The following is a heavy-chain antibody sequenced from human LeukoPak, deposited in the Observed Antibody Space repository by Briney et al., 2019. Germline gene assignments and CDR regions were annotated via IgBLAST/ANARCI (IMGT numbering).Heavy chain of an antibody. Sequence: GALRLSCAASGFTFSSYSMNWVRQAPGKGLEWVSSISGSSYYIYYADSVKGRFTISRDNAKNSLYLQMNSLRAEDTAVYYSVGELLPYYGMDVWGQGTTVTVSS. CDR2: ISGSSYYI. CDR1: GFTFSSYS. J-gene: IGHJ6*02. CDR3: VGELLPYYGMDV. D-gene: IGHD3-10*01. V-gene: IGHV3-21*01.